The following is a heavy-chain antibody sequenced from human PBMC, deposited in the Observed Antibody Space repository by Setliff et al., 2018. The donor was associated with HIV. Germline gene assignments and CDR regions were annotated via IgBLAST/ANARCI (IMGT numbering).Heavy chain of an antibody. D-gene: IGHD2-2*01. CDR2: IWPGDSDT. J-gene: IGHJ6*03. CDR3: ARNEGGDVPTSFRPHYYMDV. V-gene: IGHV5-51*01. Sequence: GESLKISCKGSGYSFNSYWIGWVRQMPGRGLEWMGIIWPGDSDTRYSPSFQGQVTISADKSISTAYLQWSSLKASDTAMYYCARNEGGDVPTSFRPHYYMDVWGKGTTVTVSS. CDR1: GYSFNSYW.